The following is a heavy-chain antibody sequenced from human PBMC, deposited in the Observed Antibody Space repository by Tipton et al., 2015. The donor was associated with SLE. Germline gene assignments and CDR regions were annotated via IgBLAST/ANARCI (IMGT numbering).Heavy chain of an antibody. J-gene: IGHJ3*02. Sequence: SLRLSCAAPGFTFSSYAMHWVRQAPGKGLEWVAVISYDGSNKYYADSVKGRFTISRDNSKNTLYLQMNSLRAEDTAVYYCARDGYRTGTDDAFDIWGQGTMVTVSS. CDR3: ARDGYRTGTDDAFDI. D-gene: IGHD1-7*01. CDR1: GFTFSSYA. CDR2: ISYDGSNK. V-gene: IGHV3-30-3*01.